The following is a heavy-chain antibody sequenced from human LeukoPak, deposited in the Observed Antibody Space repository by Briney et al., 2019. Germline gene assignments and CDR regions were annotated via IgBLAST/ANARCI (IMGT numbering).Heavy chain of an antibody. CDR1: GFTFSSYG. Sequence: PGGSLRLSCAASGFTFSSYGMHWVRQAPGKGLEWVAVISYDGRNKYYAESVKGRFTISRDNSRNTLYLQMNSLRAEDTAVYYCAKDLGYCSSTSCSVAFDIWGQGTMVTVSS. V-gene: IGHV3-30*18. CDR3: AKDLGYCSSTSCSVAFDI. D-gene: IGHD2-2*01. CDR2: ISYDGRNK. J-gene: IGHJ3*02.